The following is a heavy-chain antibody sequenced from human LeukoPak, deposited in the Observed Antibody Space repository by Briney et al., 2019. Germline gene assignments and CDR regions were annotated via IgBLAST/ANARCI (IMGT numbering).Heavy chain of an antibody. D-gene: IGHD6-6*01. V-gene: IGHV3-9*01. J-gene: IGHJ4*02. CDR3: AKDMGYGSSPSH. Sequence: GGSLRLSCAASGFTFDGYAMHRVRQAPGKGLEWVSGISWNSGSIGYADSVKGRFTISRDNAKNSLYLQMNSLRAEDTALYYCAKDMGYGSSPSHWGQGTLVTVSS. CDR2: ISWNSGSI. CDR1: GFTFDGYA.